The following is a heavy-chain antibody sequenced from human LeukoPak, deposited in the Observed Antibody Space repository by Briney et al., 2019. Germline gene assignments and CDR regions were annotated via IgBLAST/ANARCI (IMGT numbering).Heavy chain of an antibody. CDR2: ISGSGGST. V-gene: IGHV3-23*01. J-gene: IGHJ4*02. CDR1: GFAFSSYA. CDR3: AKVRDDFWSGYSH. D-gene: IGHD3-3*01. Sequence: GGSLRLSCAASGFAFSSYAMSWVRQAPGKGLEWVSAISGSGGSTYYADSVKGRFTISRDNSKNTLYLQMNSLRAEDTAVYYCAKVRDDFWSGYSHWGQGTLVTVSS.